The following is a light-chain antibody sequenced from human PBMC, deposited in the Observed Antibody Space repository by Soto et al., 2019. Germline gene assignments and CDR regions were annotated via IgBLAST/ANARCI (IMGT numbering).Light chain of an antibody. CDR2: SNN. V-gene: IGLV1-44*01. Sequence: QSVLTQPPSASGTPGQRVTISCSGSSSNIGSNTVNWYQQLPETAPKLVIYSNNQRPSGVPDRFSGSKSGTSASLAISGVQSEDEADYYCVAWDDSLNGYVVFGGGTKVTVL. CDR1: SSNIGSNT. CDR3: VAWDDSLNGYVV. J-gene: IGLJ2*01.